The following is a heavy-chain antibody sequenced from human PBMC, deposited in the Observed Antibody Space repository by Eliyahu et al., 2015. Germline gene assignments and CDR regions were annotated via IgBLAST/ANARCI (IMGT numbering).Heavy chain of an antibody. D-gene: IGHD1-26*01. Sequence: QVQLVQSGPEVKKPGAAVNVSCKASGYTFSTSAISWVRQAPGQGLXWMGWISAYNGSTNLTQKFQGRVSMTTDTSTSTAYMELRSLRSDDTAVYYCARDGPIVGATDWGQGTLVTVSS. CDR2: ISAYNGST. CDR1: GYTFSTSA. CDR3: ARDGPIVGATD. V-gene: IGHV1-18*01. J-gene: IGHJ4*02.